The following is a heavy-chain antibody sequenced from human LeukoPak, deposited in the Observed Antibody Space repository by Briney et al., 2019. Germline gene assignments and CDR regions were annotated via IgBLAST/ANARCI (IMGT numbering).Heavy chain of an antibody. CDR3: ARDPAPYSSSWYVNWFDP. V-gene: IGHV3-48*03. D-gene: IGHD6-13*01. CDR2: ISSSGSTI. Sequence: GGSLRLSCAASGLTFSSYEMNWFRKAPGKGREWVSYISSSGSTIYYADSVKGRFTISRDNAKNSLYLQMNSLRAEDTAVYYCARDPAPYSSSWYVNWFDPWGQGTLVTVSS. J-gene: IGHJ5*02. CDR1: GLTFSSYE.